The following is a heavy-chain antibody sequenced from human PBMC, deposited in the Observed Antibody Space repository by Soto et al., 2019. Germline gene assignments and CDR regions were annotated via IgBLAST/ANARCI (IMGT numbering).Heavy chain of an antibody. V-gene: IGHV1-3*01. CDR3: ARGDGDYVGWFDP. CDR2: INAGNGNT. D-gene: IGHD4-17*01. Sequence: QVQLVQSGAEVKKPGASVKVSCKASGYTFTSYAMHWVRQAPGQRLEWMGWINAGNGNTTYSQKFQGRVTITRDTSASTAYMDLSSLRSEDTAVYYCARGDGDYVGWFDPCGQGALVTVSS. CDR1: GYTFTSYA. J-gene: IGHJ5*02.